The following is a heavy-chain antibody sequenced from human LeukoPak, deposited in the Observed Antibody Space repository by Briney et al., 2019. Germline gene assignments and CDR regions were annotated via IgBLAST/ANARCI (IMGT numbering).Heavy chain of an antibody. J-gene: IGHJ4*02. D-gene: IGHD6-13*01. Sequence: WASVKVSCKASGYTFTGYHIHWVRQAPGQGLEWMERINPYSGDTNFAQKFQGRVTMTRDTSITTAYMDLSSLTPDDTAVYFCARDQGSLTRSWYTGYWGQGTQVTVSS. CDR1: GYTFTGYH. CDR3: ARDQGSLTRSWYTGY. CDR2: INPYSGDT. V-gene: IGHV1-2*06.